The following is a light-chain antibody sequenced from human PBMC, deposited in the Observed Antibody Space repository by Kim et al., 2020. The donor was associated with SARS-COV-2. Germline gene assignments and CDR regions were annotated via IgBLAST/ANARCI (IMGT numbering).Light chain of an antibody. J-gene: IGLJ3*02. CDR1: SIGAKS. V-gene: IGLV3-9*01. CDR3: HVWDSNTAV. CDR2: RDR. Sequence: SYELTQPLSESVALGQTARITCGGSSIGAKSVHWYQQKPGQAPVLVIYRDRNRPSGIPERFSGSNSGNTANLTISRAQAGDEADYYCHVWDSNTAVFGGGTRLSVL.